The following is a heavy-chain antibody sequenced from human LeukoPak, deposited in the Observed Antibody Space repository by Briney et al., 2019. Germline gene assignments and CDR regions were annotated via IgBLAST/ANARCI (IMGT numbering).Heavy chain of an antibody. CDR3: ARRIPTFFFDY. D-gene: IGHD2-21*01. J-gene: IGHJ4*02. CDR1: GGSISSHY. V-gene: IGHV4-59*08. Sequence: SETLSLTCIVSGGSISSHYWSWIRQPPGKGLEWIGYIYYSGDTNYNPSLKSRVTISVDTSKNHFSLKLTSVTAADTAVYYCARRIPTFFFDYWGQGTLVTVSS. CDR2: IYYSGDT.